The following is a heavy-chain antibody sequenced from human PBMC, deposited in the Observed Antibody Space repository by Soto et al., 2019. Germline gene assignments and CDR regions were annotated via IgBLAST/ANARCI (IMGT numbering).Heavy chain of an antibody. V-gene: IGHV1-18*01. CDR1: GYTFTNFG. CDR2: ISAYNGNT. D-gene: IGHD2-21*01. Sequence: QVQLVQSGAEVKKPGASVKVSCKASGYTFTNFGISWVRQAPGQGLEWMGWISAYNGNTNYAQNCQGSVTMTTDTSTSPASMELRCLRFVAAAVYDSSIGVKPVDYWSQGTVLTVSS. CDR3: SIGVKPVDY. J-gene: IGHJ4*02.